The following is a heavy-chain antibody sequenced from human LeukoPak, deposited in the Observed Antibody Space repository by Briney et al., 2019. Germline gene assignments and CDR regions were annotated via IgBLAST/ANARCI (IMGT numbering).Heavy chain of an antibody. J-gene: IGHJ5*02. CDR2: INHSGST. CDR1: GGSFSGYY. Sequence: SETLSLTCAVYGGSFSGYYWSWIRQPPGKGLEWIGEINHSGSTNYNPSLKSRVTISVDTSKNQFSLKLSSVTAADTAVYYCASLPPFPVVKARFAWFDPGGQETLVTVS. CDR3: ASLPPFPVVKARFAWFDP. V-gene: IGHV4-34*01. D-gene: IGHD4-23*01.